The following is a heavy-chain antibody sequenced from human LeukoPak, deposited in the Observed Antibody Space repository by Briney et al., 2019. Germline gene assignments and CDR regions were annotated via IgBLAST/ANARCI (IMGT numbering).Heavy chain of an antibody. Sequence: SETLSLTCTVSGGSISSGGYYWSWIRQHPGKGLEWIGYIYYSGSTYYNPSLKSRVTISVDTSKNQFSLKLSSVTAADTAVYYCARAQVTNYYYYGMDVWGQGTTVTV. CDR3: ARAQVTNYYYYGMDV. V-gene: IGHV4-31*03. CDR1: GGSISSGGYY. CDR2: IYYSGST. J-gene: IGHJ6*02. D-gene: IGHD4-11*01.